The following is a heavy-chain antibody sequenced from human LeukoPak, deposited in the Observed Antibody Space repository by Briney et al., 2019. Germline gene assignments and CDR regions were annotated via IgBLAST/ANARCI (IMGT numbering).Heavy chain of an antibody. J-gene: IGHJ5*02. CDR1: GGSISSGDYY. CDR2: IYYSGST. Sequence: PSETLSLTCTVSGGSISSGDYYWSWIRQPPGKGLEWIGYIYYSGSTYYNPSLKSRVTISVDTSKNQFSLKLSSVTAADTAVYYCARDGAALGIPNWFDPWGQGTLVTVYS. D-gene: IGHD7-27*01. V-gene: IGHV4-30-4*08. CDR3: ARDGAALGIPNWFDP.